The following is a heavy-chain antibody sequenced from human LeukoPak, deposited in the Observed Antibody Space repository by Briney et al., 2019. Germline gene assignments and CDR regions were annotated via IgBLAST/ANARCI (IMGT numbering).Heavy chain of an antibody. CDR3: AKTTAGYSSGRYPGWPVDY. CDR2: ISGSGGST. J-gene: IGHJ4*02. V-gene: IGHV3-23*01. D-gene: IGHD6-19*01. CDR1: GFTFGSYA. Sequence: GGSLRLSCAASGFTFGSYAMYWVRQAPGKGLEWVSGISGSGGSTFYAASVKGLFTISRDNSENTVYLQMNSLRADDTAVYYCAKTTAGYSSGRYPGWPVDYWGQGTLVTVSS.